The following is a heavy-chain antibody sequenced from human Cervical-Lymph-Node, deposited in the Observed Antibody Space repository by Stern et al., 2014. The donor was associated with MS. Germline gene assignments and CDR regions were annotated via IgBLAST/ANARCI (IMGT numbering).Heavy chain of an antibody. Sequence: VQLVESGPGLVKPSQTLSLTCTVSGASISSGGYYWSWIRQHPGKGLEWIGYIYYSGGTYYNPSLKSRTTISVDTSKNEFSLKLSSVTAADTAVYYCARVPQSWIGELLSVWYFDLWGRGTRVSVSS. CDR1: GASISSGGYY. CDR3: ARVPQSWIGELLSVWYFDL. CDR2: IYYSGGT. V-gene: IGHV4-31*03. D-gene: IGHD3-10*01. J-gene: IGHJ2*01.